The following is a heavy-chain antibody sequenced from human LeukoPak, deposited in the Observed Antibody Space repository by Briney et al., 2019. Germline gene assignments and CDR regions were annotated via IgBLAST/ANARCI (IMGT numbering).Heavy chain of an antibody. J-gene: IGHJ4*02. CDR1: GFPFSSYE. V-gene: IGHV3-48*01. D-gene: IGHD2-8*02. Sequence: GGSLRLSCAASGFPFSSYEMNWVRQAPGKGLEWVSYISSGSSSIFYADSVRGRFTISRDNAKNSLYLQMNSLRAEDTAVYYCARDSAQCTGGYCYLVSWGQGTLVTVSS. CDR3: ARDSAQCTGGYCYLVS. CDR2: ISSGSSSI.